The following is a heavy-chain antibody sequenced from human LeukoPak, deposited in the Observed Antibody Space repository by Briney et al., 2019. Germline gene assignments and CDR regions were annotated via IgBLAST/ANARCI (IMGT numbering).Heavy chain of an antibody. CDR3: ARGPASGDFDY. CDR1: GYTFTSYY. V-gene: IGHV1-2*02. Sequence: ASVKVSCKASGYTFTSYYMHWVRQAPGQGLEWMGWINPNSGGTNYAQNLQGRVTMTRDTSINTVYMELSRLRSDDTAVYYCARGPASGDFDYWGQGTLVTVSS. D-gene: IGHD1-26*01. CDR2: INPNSGGT. J-gene: IGHJ4*02.